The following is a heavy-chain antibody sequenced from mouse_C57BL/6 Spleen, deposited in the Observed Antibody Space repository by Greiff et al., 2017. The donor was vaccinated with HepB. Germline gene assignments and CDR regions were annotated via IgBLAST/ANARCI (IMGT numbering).Heavy chain of an antibody. CDR3: KRLGRGRYFDD. J-gene: IGHJ2*01. V-gene: IGHV1-15*01. Sequence: VQLQQSGAELVRPGASVTLSCKASGYTFTDYEMHWVKQTPVHGLEWIGAIDPETGGTAYNQKFKGKAILTADKSSSTAYMERRSLTSEDSAVYYSKRLGRGRYFDDWGQGTTLTVAA. D-gene: IGHD4-1*01. CDR1: GYTFTDYE. CDR2: IDPETGGT.